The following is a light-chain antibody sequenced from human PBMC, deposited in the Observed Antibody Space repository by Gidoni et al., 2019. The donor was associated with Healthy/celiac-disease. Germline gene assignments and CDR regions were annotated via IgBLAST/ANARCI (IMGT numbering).Light chain of an antibody. CDR3: QRYDNL. CDR2: DAS. J-gene: IGKJ5*01. CDR1: QDSSNY. V-gene: IGKV1-33*01. Sequence: DIQMTQSPSALSASVGDRVTITCQASQDSSNYLNWYQQKPGKAPKLLIYDASNLETVAPSRFSGSGSGTDFTCTISSLQPEAIETYYCQRYDNLFGQGTRLEIK.